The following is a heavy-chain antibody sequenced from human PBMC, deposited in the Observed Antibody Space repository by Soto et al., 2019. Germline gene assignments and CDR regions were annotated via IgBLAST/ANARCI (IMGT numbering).Heavy chain of an antibody. Sequence: SETLSLTCAVSGGSISSGGYSWSWIRQPPGKGLEWIGYIYHSGSTYYNPSLKSRVTISVDRSKNQFSLKLSSVTAADTAVYYCARGKGYSYGPRGDWFDPWGQGTLVTAPQ. CDR2: IYHSGST. CDR1: GGSISSGGYS. D-gene: IGHD5-18*01. V-gene: IGHV4-30-2*01. CDR3: ARGKGYSYGPRGDWFDP. J-gene: IGHJ5*02.